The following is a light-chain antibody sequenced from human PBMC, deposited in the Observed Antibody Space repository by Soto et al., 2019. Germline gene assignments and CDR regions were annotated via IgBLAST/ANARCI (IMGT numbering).Light chain of an antibody. CDR1: QSISSW. CDR2: KAS. V-gene: IGKV1-5*03. CDR3: QQYNSYWT. J-gene: IGKJ1*01. Sequence: IQTTQFPSTLSSSVGARVTITCRASQSISSWLAWYQQKPGKAPKLLIYKASSLESGVPSRFSGSGSGTEFTLTISSLQPDDFATYYCQQYNSYWTFGQGTKVDIK.